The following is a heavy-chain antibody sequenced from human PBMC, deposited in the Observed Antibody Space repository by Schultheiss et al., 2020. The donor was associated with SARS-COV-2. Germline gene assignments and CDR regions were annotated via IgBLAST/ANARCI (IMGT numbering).Heavy chain of an antibody. D-gene: IGHD3-3*01. CDR2: ISGSGGST. J-gene: IGHJ6*02. CDR1: GFTFSSYA. CDR3: TTDWEWSYGMDV. V-gene: IGHV3-23*01. Sequence: GGSLRLSCAASGFTFSSYAMSWVRQAPGKGLEWVSAISGSGGSTYYADSVKGRFTISRDNSKNTLYLQMNSLRAEDTAVYYCTTDWEWSYGMDVWGQGTTVTVSS.